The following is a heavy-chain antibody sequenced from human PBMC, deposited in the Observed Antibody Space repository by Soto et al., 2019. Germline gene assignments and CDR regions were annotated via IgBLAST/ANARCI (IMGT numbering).Heavy chain of an antibody. CDR3: ARVFWGDSTRFDP. CDR2: IYYSGST. CDR1: GGSISSGDYY. J-gene: IGHJ5*02. Sequence: SETLSLTCTVSGGSISSGDYYWSWIRQPPGKGLEWIGYIYYSGSTYYNPSLKSRVTISVDTPKNQFSLKLSSVTAADTAVYYCARVFWGDSTRFDPWGQGTLVTVSS. D-gene: IGHD3-3*01. V-gene: IGHV4-30-4*01.